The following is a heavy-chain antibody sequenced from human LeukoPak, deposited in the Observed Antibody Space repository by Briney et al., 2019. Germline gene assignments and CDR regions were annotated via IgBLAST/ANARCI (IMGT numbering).Heavy chain of an antibody. CDR1: GGSISSYY. Sequence: SETLSLTCTVSGGSISSYYWSWIRQPPGKGLEWIGYIYYSGSTNYKPFLKSRVTISVDTSKNQFSLKLSSVTAADTAVYYCARSVEGYCRGGSCYYYSYYMDVWGKGTTVTVSS. CDR3: ARSVEGYCRGGSCYYYSYYMDV. D-gene: IGHD2-15*01. CDR2: IYYSGST. V-gene: IGHV4-59*01. J-gene: IGHJ6*03.